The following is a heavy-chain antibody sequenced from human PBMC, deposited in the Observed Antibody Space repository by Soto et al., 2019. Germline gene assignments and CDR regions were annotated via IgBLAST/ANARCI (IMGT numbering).Heavy chain of an antibody. CDR2: ISYDGSNK. Sequence: GGSLRLSCAASGFTFSTYGMHWVRQAPGKGLEWVAVISYDGSNKYYADSVKGRFTISRDNSKNTLYLQMDSLRAEDTAVYSCAKDRGASYSSGWSYWGQGTLVTVSS. V-gene: IGHV3-30*18. CDR1: GFTFSTYG. CDR3: AKDRGASYSSGWSY. J-gene: IGHJ4*02. D-gene: IGHD6-19*01.